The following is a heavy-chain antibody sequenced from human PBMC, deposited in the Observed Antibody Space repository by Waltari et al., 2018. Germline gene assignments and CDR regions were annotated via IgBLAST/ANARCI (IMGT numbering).Heavy chain of an antibody. J-gene: IGHJ4*02. CDR3: AKEIRPNDY. V-gene: IGHV3-23*01. CDR2: ISISGGKM. Sequence: EVQLLESGGGLVQPGGSRRLSCGVSGLTFSTSAMSWVRQAPGKGLGWVSSISISGGKMYYGDSVRGRFTISRDNSKNALYLQMNSLRAEDTAVYYCAKEIRPNDYWGQGTLVTVSS. CDR1: GLTFSTSA.